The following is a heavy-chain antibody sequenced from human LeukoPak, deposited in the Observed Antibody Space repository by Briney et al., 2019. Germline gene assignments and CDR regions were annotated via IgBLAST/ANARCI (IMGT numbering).Heavy chain of an antibody. D-gene: IGHD3-22*01. V-gene: IGHV3-53*01. Sequence: GGSLRLSCAASGFTVSSNYMSWVRQAPGKVLELASVIYSGGSTYYAASVKGRFTISRDNSKNTLYLQMNSRRAEDTAVYYCAREGQDSSGYKHFDYWGQGTLVTVSS. CDR2: IYSGGST. CDR3: AREGQDSSGYKHFDY. J-gene: IGHJ4*02. CDR1: GFTVSSNY.